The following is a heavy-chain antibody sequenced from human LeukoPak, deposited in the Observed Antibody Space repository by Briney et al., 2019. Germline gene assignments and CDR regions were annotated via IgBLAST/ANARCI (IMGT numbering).Heavy chain of an antibody. CDR3: ASIPPSGGWDY. CDR1: GGTFSSYA. D-gene: IGHD6-19*01. J-gene: IGHJ4*02. V-gene: IGHV1-69*04. CDR2: IIPILGIA. Sequence: ASVKVSCKASGGTFSSYAISWVRQAPGQGLEWMGRIIPILGIANYAQKFQGRVTITADKSTSTAYMELSSLRSEDTAVYYCASIPPSGGWDYWGQGTLVTVSS.